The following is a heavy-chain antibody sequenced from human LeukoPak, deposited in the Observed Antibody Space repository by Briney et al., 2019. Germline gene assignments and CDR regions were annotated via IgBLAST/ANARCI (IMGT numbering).Heavy chain of an antibody. Sequence: GGSLRLSCAASGFTFSNYALSWVRQTPGKGLEWVSTSAYYADSLKGRFTISRDNSKNTLYLQINSPRAEDTAVYYCARDRCSSTSCYQDYWGQGTLVTVSS. V-gene: IGHV3-66*01. CDR1: GFTFSNYA. CDR3: ARDRCSSTSCYQDY. J-gene: IGHJ4*02. D-gene: IGHD2-2*01. CDR2: SA.